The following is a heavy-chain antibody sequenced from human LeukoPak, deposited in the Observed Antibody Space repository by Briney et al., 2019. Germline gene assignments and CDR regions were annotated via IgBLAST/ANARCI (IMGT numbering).Heavy chain of an antibody. CDR3: ARSYDSSGYYLYFDY. CDR1: GFTVSSNY. CDR2: IYSGGST. Sequence: GGSLRLSCAASGFTVSSNYMSWVRQAPGKGLEWVSVIYSGGSTCYADSVKGRFTISRDNSKNTLYLQMNSLRAEDTAVYYCARSYDSSGYYLYFDYWGQGTLVTVSS. D-gene: IGHD3-22*01. J-gene: IGHJ4*02. V-gene: IGHV3-66*01.